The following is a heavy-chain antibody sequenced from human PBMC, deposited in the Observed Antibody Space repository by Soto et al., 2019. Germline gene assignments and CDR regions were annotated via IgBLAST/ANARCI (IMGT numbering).Heavy chain of an antibody. CDR3: AKVGSGVSRVLDF. D-gene: IGHD3-3*01. V-gene: IGHV3-30*18. J-gene: IGHJ4*02. CDR2: ISDDGSNK. CDR1: GFSFSSYG. Sequence: PGGSLRLSCAASGFSFSSYGMHWVRQAPGQGLEWVAAISDDGSNKYYADSVKGRFIISRDNSKNTLYLQMNSLRAEDTAVYHCAKVGSGVSRVLDFWGQGTLVTVSS.